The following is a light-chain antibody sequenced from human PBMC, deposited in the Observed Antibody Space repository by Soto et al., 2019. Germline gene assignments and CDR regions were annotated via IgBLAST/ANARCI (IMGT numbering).Light chain of an antibody. V-gene: IGKV1-27*01. Sequence: DIQMTQSPSSLSPSVGDRVTITCRASQGISNDLAWYQQKPGKVPKLLIYAASTLQSGVPSRFSGSGSGTDFTLTISSLQPEDVASYYCQKYNSAPRTFGQGTKVEIK. J-gene: IGKJ1*01. CDR2: AAS. CDR3: QKYNSAPRT. CDR1: QGISND.